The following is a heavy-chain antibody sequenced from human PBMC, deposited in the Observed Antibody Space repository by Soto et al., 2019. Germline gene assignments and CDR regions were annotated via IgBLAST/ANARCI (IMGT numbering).Heavy chain of an antibody. CDR1: GGTFSSYA. Sequence: QVQLVQSGAEVKKPGSSVKVSCKASGGTFSSYAISWVRQAPGQGLEWMGGIIPIFGTANYAQKFQGRVTLTADESTSTAYMELSSLRSEDTAVYYCARGPRDGDYLAEYFQHWGQGTLVTVSS. J-gene: IGHJ1*01. D-gene: IGHD4-17*01. CDR3: ARGPRDGDYLAEYFQH. V-gene: IGHV1-69*12. CDR2: IIPIFGTA.